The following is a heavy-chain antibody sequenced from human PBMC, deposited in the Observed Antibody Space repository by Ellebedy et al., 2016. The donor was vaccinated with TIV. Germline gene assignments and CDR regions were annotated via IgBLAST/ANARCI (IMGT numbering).Heavy chain of an antibody. J-gene: IGHJ4*02. V-gene: IGHV3-23*01. CDR2: ISGGGETT. CDR3: AKGRKLIRSSSLDY. CDR1: GFTFSSYA. Sequence: GESLKISCAASGFTFSSYAMNWIRQAPGKGLEWVSVISGGGETTYYADSVKGRFTISRDNSKNMLFLQMNSMRAEDTALYYCAKGRKLIRSSSLDYWGQGTLVTVSS. D-gene: IGHD2-2*01.